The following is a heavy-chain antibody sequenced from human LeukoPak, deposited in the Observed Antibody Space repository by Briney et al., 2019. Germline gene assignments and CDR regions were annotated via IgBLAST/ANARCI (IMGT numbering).Heavy chain of an antibody. CDR1: GDSISNYY. D-gene: IGHD6-19*01. J-gene: IGHJ4*02. CDR2: MYNRGST. CDR3: ARAEKAVTGTLDY. Sequence: SDTLSLTCTVSGDSISNYYWSWIPQSPGKKLECIGYMYNRGSTIYNPSLKSRVTISTDTSKNQFSLRLTSVTAADTAVYYCARAEKAVTGTLDYWGQGTLITVSS. V-gene: IGHV4-59*07.